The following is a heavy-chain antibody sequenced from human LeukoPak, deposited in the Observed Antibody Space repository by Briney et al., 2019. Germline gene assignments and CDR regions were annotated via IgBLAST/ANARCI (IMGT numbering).Heavy chain of an antibody. CDR1: GFTFTSYA. D-gene: IGHD6-19*01. Sequence: GGSLRLSCAASGFTFTSYAMNWVRQDPGKGLEWVSTIRGSGSSTYYVDSVKGRFTISRNNSKNTLYLQMNSLRAEDTAEYYCAKDSNGWYQRGSNYFDYWGQGTLVTVSS. CDR2: IRGSGSST. J-gene: IGHJ4*02. CDR3: AKDSNGWYQRGSNYFDY. V-gene: IGHV3-23*01.